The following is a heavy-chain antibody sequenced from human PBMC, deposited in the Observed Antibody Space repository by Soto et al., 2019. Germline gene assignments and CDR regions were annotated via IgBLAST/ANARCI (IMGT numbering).Heavy chain of an antibody. CDR1: GGTFSSYA. J-gene: IGHJ6*02. CDR2: IIPIFGTA. D-gene: IGHD3-3*01. Sequence: QVQLVQSGAEVKKPGSSVKVSCKASGGTFSSYAISWVRQAPGQGLEWMGGIIPIFGTANYAQKFQGRVTSTADASTSKAYMELSRLRSEDTAVYYCARGQRIAIFGEVIIEPEYYYYYYGMDVWGQGTTVTVSS. CDR3: ARGQRIAIFGEVIIEPEYYYYYYGMDV. V-gene: IGHV1-69*01.